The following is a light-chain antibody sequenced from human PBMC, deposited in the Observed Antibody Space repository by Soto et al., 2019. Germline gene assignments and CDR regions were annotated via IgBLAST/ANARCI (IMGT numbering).Light chain of an antibody. CDR1: ASISSW. V-gene: IGKV1-5*03. CDR3: QHYNSYSEA. J-gene: IGKJ1*01. CDR2: KAS. Sequence: DIQMTQSPSTLSASVGDRVTITCRASASISSWLAWYQQQPGKAPKLLIYKASTLKSGVPSRFSGSGSGTEFTLTISSLQPDDFATYYCQHYNSYSEAFGQGTKVDI.